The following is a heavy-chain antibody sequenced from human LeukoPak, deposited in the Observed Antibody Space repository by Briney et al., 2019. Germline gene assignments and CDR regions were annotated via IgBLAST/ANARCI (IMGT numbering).Heavy chain of an antibody. CDR2: ISITGSST. CDR3: ATLSVAAVDWDDDF. CDR1: GFTFSSYA. J-gene: IGHJ4*02. Sequence: PWGSLRLSCVASGFTFSSYAMSWVRQAPGKGLEWVSGISITGSSTYYTDAVKGRLTISRDNSKNTLYLQMNSLRVEDTAVYYCATLSVAAVDWDDDFWAQGTLLTVSS. V-gene: IGHV3-23*01. D-gene: IGHD6-13*01.